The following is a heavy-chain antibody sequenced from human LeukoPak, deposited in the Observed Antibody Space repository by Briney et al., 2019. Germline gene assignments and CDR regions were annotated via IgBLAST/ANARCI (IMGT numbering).Heavy chain of an antibody. V-gene: IGHV4-38-2*01. D-gene: IGHD1-7*01. CDR3: ASTGTTALFDY. J-gene: IGHJ4*02. Sequence: SETLSLTCAVSGYSIGSGYYWGWIRPPPGKGPEWIGIIYHSGSTYSNPSLKSRVTISVDTSKNQFSLKLSSVTAADTAVYYCASTGTTALFDYWGQGTLVTVSS. CDR2: IYHSGST. CDR1: GYSIGSGYY.